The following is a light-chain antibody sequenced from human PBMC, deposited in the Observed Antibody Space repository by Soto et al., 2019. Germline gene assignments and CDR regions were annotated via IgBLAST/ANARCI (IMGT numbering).Light chain of an antibody. CDR2: LVS. J-gene: IGKJ2*01. CDR3: MQAAQTTYN. CDR1: QSLLNSNGYTY. Sequence: EIVMTQSPLSLPATPGEPASISCRSSQSLLNSNGYTYLDWYLQKPGQSPQFLIYLVSNRSSGVPYRFSGSGAGTDFTLKISRVEAEDVGGYFCMQAAQTTYNFGQGTKLEIK. V-gene: IGKV2-28*01.